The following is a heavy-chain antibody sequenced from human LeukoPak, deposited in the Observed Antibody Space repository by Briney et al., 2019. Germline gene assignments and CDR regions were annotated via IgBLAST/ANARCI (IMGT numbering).Heavy chain of an antibody. CDR2: ISSNGGST. CDR1: GFTFSSYA. D-gene: IGHD3-22*01. J-gene: IGHJ4*02. CDR3: ARDRDYYDSSGHPAY. Sequence: GSLRLSCATSGFTFSSYAMHWVRQAPGKGLEYVSAISSNGGSTYYANSVKGRFTISRDNSKNTLHLQMGSLRAEDMAVYYCARDRDYYDSSGHPAYWGQGTLVTVSS. V-gene: IGHV3-64*01.